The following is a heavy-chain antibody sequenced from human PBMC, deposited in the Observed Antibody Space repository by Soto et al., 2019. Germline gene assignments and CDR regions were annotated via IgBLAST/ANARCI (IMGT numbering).Heavy chain of an antibody. CDR1: GDSITNSHW. J-gene: IGHJ4*02. D-gene: IGHD6-25*01. CDR2: IHHSGST. CDR3: ARGETQQQRDY. V-gene: IGHV4-4*02. Sequence: SETLSLTCAVSGDSITNSHWWSWVRQPPGKGLEWIGEIHHSGSTKYNPSLESRLIISVDRSKNTFFLRLTSVTAADTAVYFCARGETQQQRDYWGQGTLVTGSS.